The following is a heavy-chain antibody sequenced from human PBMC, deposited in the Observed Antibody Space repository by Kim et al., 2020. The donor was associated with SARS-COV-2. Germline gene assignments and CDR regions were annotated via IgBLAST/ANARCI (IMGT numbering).Heavy chain of an antibody. CDR3: LRTGRVFDS. J-gene: IGHJ4*02. V-gene: IGHV3-7*05. D-gene: IGHD3-9*01. CDR1: GFTFSSYW. Sequence: GGSLRLSCAASGFTFSSYWMTWVRQAPGKGLEWVANIKEDGSDKNYVESVKGRFTISRDNAKNSLYLQMSSLRAEDTAVYYCLRTGRVFDSWGQGTLVTVSS. CDR2: IKEDGSDK.